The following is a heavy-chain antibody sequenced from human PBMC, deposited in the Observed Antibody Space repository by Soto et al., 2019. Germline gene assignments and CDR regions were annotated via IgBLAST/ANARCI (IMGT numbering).Heavy chain of an antibody. CDR1: GGTFSSYT. J-gene: IGHJ4*02. Sequence: QVQLVQSGAEVKKPGSSVKVSCKASGGTFSSYTISWVRQAPGQGLEWMGRIIPIIGIANYAQKFQGRVTITADKSTSTAYKELSSLSSEDTAVYYCARVEWEAAASDYWGQGTLVTVSS. CDR2: IIPIIGIA. CDR3: ARVEWEAAASDY. V-gene: IGHV1-69*02. D-gene: IGHD3-3*01.